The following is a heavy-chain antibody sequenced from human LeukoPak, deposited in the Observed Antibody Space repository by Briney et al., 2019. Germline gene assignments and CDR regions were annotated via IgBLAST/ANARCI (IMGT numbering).Heavy chain of an antibody. V-gene: IGHV3-23*01. CDR2: INGRGDST. J-gene: IGHJ4*02. CDR3: AKVRGDHAHLQDDFDY. D-gene: IGHD2-21*02. Sequence: GGSLRLSCAASGFTFSSYAMSWARQAPGKGLEWVSSINGRGDSTNYPDSVKGRVTISRDNSKNTLFLQMDSLRAEDTAMYYCAKVRGDHAHLQDDFDYWGQGTLVTVSS. CDR1: GFTFSSYA.